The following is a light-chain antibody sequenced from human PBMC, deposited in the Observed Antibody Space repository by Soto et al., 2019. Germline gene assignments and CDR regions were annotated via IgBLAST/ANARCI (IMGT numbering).Light chain of an antibody. CDR1: SSDVGDYIY. CDR3: SSYTNINTRACV. J-gene: IGLJ1*01. Sequence: QSVLTQPASVSGSPGQSITISCTGTSSDVGDYIYVSWYQQHPGKAPKLMLYEVNSRPSGVSNRFSGSKSGNTASLTISGLQAEDEAEYYCSSYTNINTRACVFGTGTKVTVL. V-gene: IGLV2-14*01. CDR2: EVN.